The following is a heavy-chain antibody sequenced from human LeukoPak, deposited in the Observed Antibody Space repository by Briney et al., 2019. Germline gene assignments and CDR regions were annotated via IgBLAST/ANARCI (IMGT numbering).Heavy chain of an antibody. Sequence: GGSLRLSCAASGFTFSSYGMHWVRQAPGKGLEWVAFIRYDGSNKYYADSVKGRFTISRDNSKNTLYLQMNSLRAEDTAVYYCAKDHGVVVPAEVVDYWGQGTLVTVSS. CDR3: AKDHGVVVPAEVVDY. J-gene: IGHJ4*02. CDR1: GFTFSSYG. CDR2: IRYDGSNK. D-gene: IGHD2-2*01. V-gene: IGHV3-30*02.